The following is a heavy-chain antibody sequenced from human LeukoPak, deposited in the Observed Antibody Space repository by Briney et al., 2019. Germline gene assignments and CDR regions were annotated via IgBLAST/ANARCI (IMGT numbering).Heavy chain of an antibody. CDR2: ISSSSSYI. V-gene: IGHV3-21*01. CDR1: GFTFSSYA. J-gene: IGHJ6*02. D-gene: IGHD1-7*01. Sequence: GGSLRLSCAASGFTFSSYAMSWVRQAPVKGLEWVSSISSSSSYIYYADSVKGRFTISRDNAKNSLYLQMNSLRAEDTAVYYCARQDRYHWNFNGMDVWGQGTTVTVSS. CDR3: ARQDRYHWNFNGMDV.